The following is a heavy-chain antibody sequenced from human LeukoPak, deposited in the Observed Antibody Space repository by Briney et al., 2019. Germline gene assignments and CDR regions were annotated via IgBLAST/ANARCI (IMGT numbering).Heavy chain of an antibody. D-gene: IGHD2-21*02. CDR2: IYYSGST. Sequence: PSETLSLTCTVSGGSISSYYWSWIRQPPGKGPEWIGYIYYSGSTNYNPSLRSRVTISVDTSKHQFSLKLSSVTAADTAVYYCARSSYCGGDCYFGWFDPWGQGTLVTVSS. V-gene: IGHV4-59*01. CDR1: GGSISSYY. J-gene: IGHJ5*02. CDR3: ARSSYCGGDCYFGWFDP.